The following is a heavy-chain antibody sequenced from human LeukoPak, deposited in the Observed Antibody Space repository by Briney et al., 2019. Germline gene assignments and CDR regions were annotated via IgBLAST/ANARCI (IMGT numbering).Heavy chain of an antibody. CDR3: ARDRGYYYDSSGRAGLDY. V-gene: IGHV3-33*08. Sequence: GGSLRLSCAASGFTFSSCSMNWVRQAPGKGLEWVALIWYDGSNKNYVDSVKGRFTISRDSSKNTLYLQMNSLRAEDTAVYYCARDRGYYYDSSGRAGLDYWGQGTLVTVSS. CDR2: IWYDGSNK. CDR1: GFTFSSCS. J-gene: IGHJ4*02. D-gene: IGHD3-22*01.